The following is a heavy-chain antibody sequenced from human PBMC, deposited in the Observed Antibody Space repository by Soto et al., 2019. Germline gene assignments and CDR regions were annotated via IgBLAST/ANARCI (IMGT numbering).Heavy chain of an antibody. CDR2: IYWDDDN. CDR1: GFSLSTSGVG. D-gene: IGHD4-17*01. CDR3: AHTLILRSTYYYGMDV. V-gene: IGHV2-5*02. J-gene: IGHJ6*02. Sequence: QITLKESGPTLVKVTQTLTLTCTFSGFSLSTSGVGVAWSRQPPGKALEWLALIYWDDDNRYSPSLKSRLTIPQDTPKSQVVLTMTTMAPVDTATYYCAHTLILRSTYYYGMDVWGQGTTVTVSS.